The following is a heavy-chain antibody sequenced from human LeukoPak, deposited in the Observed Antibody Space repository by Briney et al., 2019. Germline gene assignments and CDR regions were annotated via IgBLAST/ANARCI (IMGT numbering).Heavy chain of an antibody. CDR2: ISAYNGNT. CDR3: ARDQSIVGATEAAFDI. D-gene: IGHD1-26*01. Sequence: ASVKVSCKASRYTFTSYGISWVRQAPGQGLEWMGWISAYNGNTNYAQKLQGRVTMTTDTSTSTAYMELRSLRSDDTAAYYCARDQSIVGATEAAFDIWGQGTMVTVSS. J-gene: IGHJ3*02. CDR1: RYTFTSYG. V-gene: IGHV1-18*01.